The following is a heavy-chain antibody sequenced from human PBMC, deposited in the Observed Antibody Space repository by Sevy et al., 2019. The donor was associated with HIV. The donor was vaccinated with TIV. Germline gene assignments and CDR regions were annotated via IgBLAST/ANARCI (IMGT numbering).Heavy chain of an antibody. J-gene: IGHJ6*02. D-gene: IGHD2-15*01. Sequence: GESLKISCKGSGYSFTNYWIGWVRQMPGKGLELMGIIYPGDSDTRYSPSFQGQVTISAGKSISTAYLQWRSLRASDTAMYYCARFGSYRLAYYGMDVWGQGTTVTVSS. CDR3: ARFGSYRLAYYGMDV. V-gene: IGHV5-51*01. CDR1: GYSFTNYW. CDR2: IYPGDSDT.